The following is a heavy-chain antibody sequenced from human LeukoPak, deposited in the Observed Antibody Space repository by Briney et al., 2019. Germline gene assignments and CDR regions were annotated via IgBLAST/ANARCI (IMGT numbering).Heavy chain of an antibody. V-gene: IGHV1-69*06. CDR3: ARDPDPWDAFDI. Sequence: SVKVSCKASGGTFSSYAISWVRQAPGQGLEWMGGIIPIFGTANYAQKFQGRVTITADKSTSTAYMELSSLRSEDTAVYYCARDPDPWDAFDIWGQGTMVTVSS. CDR2: IIPIFGTA. CDR1: GGTFSSYA. J-gene: IGHJ3*02.